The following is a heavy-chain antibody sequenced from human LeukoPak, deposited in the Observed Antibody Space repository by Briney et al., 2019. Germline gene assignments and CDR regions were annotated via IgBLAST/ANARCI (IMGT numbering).Heavy chain of an antibody. J-gene: IGHJ4*02. Sequence: GRSLRLSCAASEFTFSSYSMHWVRQAPGKGLECVAVISNDGSNKNYADSVKGRFTISRDNYKNTVYLQMNSLRPDDTGVYYCAREEWDYWGQGTLVTVSS. CDR3: AREEWDY. CDR2: ISNDGSNK. V-gene: IGHV3-30*04. D-gene: IGHD2-8*01. CDR1: EFTFSSYS.